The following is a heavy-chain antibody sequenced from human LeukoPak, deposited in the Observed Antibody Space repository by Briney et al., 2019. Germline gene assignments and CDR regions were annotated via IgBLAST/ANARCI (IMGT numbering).Heavy chain of an antibody. CDR2: INWNGGST. J-gene: IGHJ4*02. CDR1: GFTFDDYG. CDR3: ARGLGREFDY. V-gene: IGHV3-20*01. Sequence: TGGSLRLSCAASGFTFDDYGMCWVRQAPGKGLEWVSGINWNGGSTGYADSVKGRFTISRDNAKNSLYLQMNSLRAEDTALYHCARGLGREFDYWGQGTLVTVSS.